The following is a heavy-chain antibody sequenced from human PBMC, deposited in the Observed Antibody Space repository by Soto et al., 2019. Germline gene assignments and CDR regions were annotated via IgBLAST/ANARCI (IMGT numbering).Heavy chain of an antibody. CDR3: ARGPGAGHEFLY. Sequence: VQLQESGPGLLKASQTLSLTCTVSGATITSDGNYWSWLRQHPEKGLEWIGHIYYSGGTYFNLSLRSPLXLXVXXSKNQFSLKLTSVTAADTAVYFCARGPGAGHEFLYWGPGALVTVSS. J-gene: IGHJ4*02. V-gene: IGHV4-31*01. D-gene: IGHD3-10*01. CDR1: GATITSDGNY. CDR2: IYYSGGT.